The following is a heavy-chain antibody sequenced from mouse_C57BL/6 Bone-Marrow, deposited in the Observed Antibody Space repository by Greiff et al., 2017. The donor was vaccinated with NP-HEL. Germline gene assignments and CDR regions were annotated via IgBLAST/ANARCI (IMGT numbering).Heavy chain of an antibody. D-gene: IGHD2-3*01. V-gene: IGHV5-2*01. J-gene: IGHJ3*01. CDR3: ARHDGYYPWFAY. Sequence: QVVESGGGLVQPGESLKLSCESNEYEFPSHDMSWVRKTPEKRLELVAAINSDVGITYFPDTMERRFIISRDNTQKTLYLQMSRLRSEDTALYYCARHDGYYPWFAYWGQGTLVTVSA. CDR2: INSDVGIT. CDR1: EYEFPSHD.